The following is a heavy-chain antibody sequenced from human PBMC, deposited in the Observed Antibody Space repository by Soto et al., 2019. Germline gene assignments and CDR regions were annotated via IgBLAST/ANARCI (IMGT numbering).Heavy chain of an antibody. CDR1: DGSLSPNY. Sequence: PEETLSLTCTVSDGSLSPNYWSWVRQSPGKGLEWIGYIYYAGTTTYNPSLKSRITISLDTSQNEVSLKLSSVTAADTAVYYCARLGAYYQALDSWGRGTLVTVSS. CDR3: ARLGAYYQALDS. CDR2: IYYAGTT. J-gene: IGHJ4*02. V-gene: IGHV4-59*08. D-gene: IGHD3-22*01.